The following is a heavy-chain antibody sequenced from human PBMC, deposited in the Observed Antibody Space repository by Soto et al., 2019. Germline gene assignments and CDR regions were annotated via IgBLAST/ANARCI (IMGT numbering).Heavy chain of an antibody. CDR2: INPNSGGT. Sequence: GASVKVSCTASGYTFTGNYMHWVRQAPGQGLEWMGWINPNSGGTNYAQKFQGWVTMTRDTSISTAYMELSRLRSDDTAVYYCARGRHSSSWSIRSNWFDPWGQGTLVTVSS. CDR1: GYTFTGNY. CDR3: ARGRHSSSWSIRSNWFDP. J-gene: IGHJ5*02. D-gene: IGHD6-13*01. V-gene: IGHV1-2*04.